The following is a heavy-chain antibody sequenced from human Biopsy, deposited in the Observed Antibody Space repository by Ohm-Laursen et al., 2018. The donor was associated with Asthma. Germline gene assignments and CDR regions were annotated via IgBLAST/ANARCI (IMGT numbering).Heavy chain of an antibody. Sequence: PSDTLSLTCTVSGGSIISGDYFWSWIRQHPGKGLEWVGYISYSGNTYYNPSLKSRVSISVDTSKNQFSLNLSSVTAAVTAVYYCAAYCSPPACPFGYWGQGTLVTVSS. D-gene: IGHD2-15*01. J-gene: IGHJ4*02. V-gene: IGHV4-31*03. CDR3: AAYCSPPACPFGY. CDR1: GGSIISGDYF. CDR2: ISYSGNT.